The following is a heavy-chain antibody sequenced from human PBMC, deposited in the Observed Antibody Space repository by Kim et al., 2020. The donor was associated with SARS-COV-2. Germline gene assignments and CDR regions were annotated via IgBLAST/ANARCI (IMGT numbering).Heavy chain of an antibody. CDR2: INPSGGST. J-gene: IGHJ4*02. CDR3: ARAYCSGGSCQLEDFDY. V-gene: IGHV1-46*01. CDR1: GYTFTSYY. D-gene: IGHD2-15*01. Sequence: ASVKVSCKASGYTFTSYYMHWVRQAPGQGLEWMGIINPSGGSTSYAQKFQGRVTMTRDTSTSTVYMELSSLRSEDTAVYYCARAYCSGGSCQLEDFDYWGQGTLVTVSS.